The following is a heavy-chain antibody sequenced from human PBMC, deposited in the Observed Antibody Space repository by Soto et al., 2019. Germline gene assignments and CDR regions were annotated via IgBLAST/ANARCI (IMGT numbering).Heavy chain of an antibody. J-gene: IGHJ4*02. Sequence: QITLQESGPTLVKHTQTLTLTCSFSGFSLSTTGLAVDWIRQPPGKALEWLAFIYWDDDKRYRPSLESRHTVTKDTSKNQVFLTMTNLDPMDTAKYFCANRKAGTGWSTAIFDYWGQGILVNVSS. V-gene: IGHV2-5*02. D-gene: IGHD6-19*01. CDR1: GFSLSTTGLA. CDR2: IYWDDDK. CDR3: ANRKAGTGWSTAIFDY.